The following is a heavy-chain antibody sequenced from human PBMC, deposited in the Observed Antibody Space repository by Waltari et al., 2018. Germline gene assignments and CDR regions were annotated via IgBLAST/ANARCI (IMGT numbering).Heavy chain of an antibody. CDR1: VGDYW. Sequence: EVQLVESGGGLVQSGGSLRLPCADYVGDYWMDWVRQAPGKGLMGVSRIKVDGTSPTYADAVKGRFTVSRDRANNMLYLQMNGLRSEDTAVYYCTTNPPGHWGQGTLVTVSS. CDR2: IKVDGTSP. V-gene: IGHV3-74*01. CDR3: TTNPPGH. J-gene: IGHJ4*02.